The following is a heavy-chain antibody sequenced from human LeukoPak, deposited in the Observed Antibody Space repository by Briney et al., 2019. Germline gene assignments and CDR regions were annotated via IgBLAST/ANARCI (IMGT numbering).Heavy chain of an antibody. J-gene: IGHJ4*02. CDR2: IFYSGSA. D-gene: IGHD3-10*01. CDR3: ARGSTLIRGFDY. CDR1: GGSISSGDYY. V-gene: IGHV4-31*03. Sequence: SETLSLTCTVSGGSISSGDYYWNWIRQHPEKSLGWIGYIFYSGSAYYNPSLKSRVTISVDTSKNQFSLKLSSVTAADTAVYYCARGSTLIRGFDYWGQGTLVTVSS.